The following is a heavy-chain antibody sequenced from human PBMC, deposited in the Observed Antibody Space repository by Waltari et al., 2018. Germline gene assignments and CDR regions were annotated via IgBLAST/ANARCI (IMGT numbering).Heavy chain of an antibody. V-gene: IGHV3-64*01. CDR3: ARGLEVNYDFWTGYGY. CDR2: ISYNGLST. CDR1: GFTFSNYA. D-gene: IGHD3-3*01. J-gene: IGHJ4*02. Sequence: EVQLVESGGGLVQPGGSLRLSCAASGFTFSNYAMYWVRQAPGKGLEYVSGISYNGLSTYDANSGKGRFTISRDKSKSTLYLQMGSLRAEDMAVYYCARGLEVNYDFWTGYGYWGQGALVTVSP.